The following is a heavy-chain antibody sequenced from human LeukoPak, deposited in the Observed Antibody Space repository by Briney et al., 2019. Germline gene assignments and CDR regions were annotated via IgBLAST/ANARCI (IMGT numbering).Heavy chain of an antibody. J-gene: IGHJ6*03. V-gene: IGHV4-59*01. CDR2: IYNSGST. D-gene: IGHD3-16*01. Sequence: SSETLSLTCAVYGGSFSGYYWSWIRQPPGKGLEWIGYIYNSGSTNYNPSLKSRVTISVDASKNEFSLKLRSVTAADTAVYYCARGSVLLAMDVWGKGTTVTISS. CDR3: ARGSVLLAMDV. CDR1: GGSFSGYY.